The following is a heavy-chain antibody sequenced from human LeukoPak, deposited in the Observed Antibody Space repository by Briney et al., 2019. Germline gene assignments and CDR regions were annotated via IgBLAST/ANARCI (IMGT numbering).Heavy chain of an antibody. V-gene: IGHV3-11*04. CDR1: GFTFSDYN. D-gene: IGHD4-17*01. CDR2: ISRSGSTK. CDR3: AREYGDPRLRYFDY. J-gene: IGHJ4*02. Sequence: GGSLRLSCAASGFTFSDYNMRWIRQAPGKGLEWVSSISRSGSTKYYADSVKGRFTISRDNAKNSLYLQMNSLRAEDTAVYYCAREYGDPRLRYFDYWGQGTLVTVSS.